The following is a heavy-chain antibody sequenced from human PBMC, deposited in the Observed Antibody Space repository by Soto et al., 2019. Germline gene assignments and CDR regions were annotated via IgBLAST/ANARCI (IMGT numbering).Heavy chain of an antibody. CDR1: GFTFSDYY. Sequence: PGGSLRLSCAASGFTFSDYYMSWIRQAPGKGLEWVSYISSSGSTIYYADSVKGRFTISRDNAKNSLYLQMNSLRAEDTAVYYCAKALVATFHFDYWGQGTLVTVSS. CDR3: AKALVATFHFDY. V-gene: IGHV3-11*01. CDR2: ISSSGSTI. D-gene: IGHD5-12*01. J-gene: IGHJ4*02.